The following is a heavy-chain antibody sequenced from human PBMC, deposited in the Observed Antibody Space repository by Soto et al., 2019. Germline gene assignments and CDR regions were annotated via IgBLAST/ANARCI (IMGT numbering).Heavy chain of an antibody. D-gene: IGHD3-3*01. CDR1: GLTFSSYA. CDR2: ISNSGRST. CDR3: AKDALAYYDFWS. V-gene: IGHV3-23*01. J-gene: IGHJ4*02. Sequence: PGGSLRLSCAASGLTFSSYAMSWVRQAPEKGLEWVSHISNSGRSTKYAASVKGRFTISRDNSKNTLYLQMNSLRAEDTAIYYCAKDALAYYDFWSWGQGTLVTVSS.